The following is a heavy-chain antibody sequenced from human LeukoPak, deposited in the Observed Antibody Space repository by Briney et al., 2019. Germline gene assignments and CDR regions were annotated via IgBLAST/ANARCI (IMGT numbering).Heavy chain of an antibody. V-gene: IGHV3-7*04. CDR3: ARAQPISGSYYFVY. D-gene: IGHD1-26*01. J-gene: IGHJ4*02. Sequence: GGSLRLSCAASGFTFSSYWMSWVRQAPGKGLEWVANIKQDGSEKYYVDSVKGRFTISRDNAKNSLYLQMNSLRAEDTVVYYCARAQPISGSYYFVYWGQGTLVTVSS. CDR1: GFTFSSYW. CDR2: IKQDGSEK.